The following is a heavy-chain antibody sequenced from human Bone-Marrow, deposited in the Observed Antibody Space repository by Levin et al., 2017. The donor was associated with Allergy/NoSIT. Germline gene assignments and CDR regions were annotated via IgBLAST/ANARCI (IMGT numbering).Heavy chain of an antibody. J-gene: IGHJ4*02. V-gene: IGHV3-23*01. Sequence: LSLTCAASRSTFRTYGMSWVRPAPRKGPDWDATITDTGAATYYPDSVRGRRTISRDNSKKTLYPQMNSLRVEDTALYYCAKDSSNSWFDYWGRGTLVTVSS. CDR2: ITDTGAAT. D-gene: IGHD4-11*01. CDR1: RSTFRTYG. CDR3: AKDSSNSWFDY.